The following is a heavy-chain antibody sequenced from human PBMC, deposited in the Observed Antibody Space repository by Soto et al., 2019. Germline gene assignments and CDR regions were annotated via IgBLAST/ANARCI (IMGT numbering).Heavy chain of an antibody. J-gene: IGHJ4*02. CDR2: INHSGST. CDR3: ARATVDSSGPGPFDY. Sequence: QVQLQQWGAGLLKPSETLSLTCAVYGGSFSGYYWSWIRQPPGKGLEWIGEINHSGSTNYNPSLKSRVTISVDTSQNQFSLKRNSVTAADTAVYYCARATVDSSGPGPFDYWGQGTLVTVSS. CDR1: GGSFSGYY. D-gene: IGHD3-22*01. V-gene: IGHV4-34*01.